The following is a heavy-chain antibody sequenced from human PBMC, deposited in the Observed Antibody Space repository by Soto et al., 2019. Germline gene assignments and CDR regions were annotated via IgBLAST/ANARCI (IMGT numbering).Heavy chain of an antibody. CDR3: TRSMITTAGTDAFDL. V-gene: IGHV1-46*03. CDR2: INPSRGGT. Sequence: ASVKVSCKASAYTFTSYYVHWVRQAPGQGPEWMGMINPSRGGTDYAQKFQGRVTMTRDTSTTTVYMELSSLRSEDTAIYYCTRSMITTAGTDAFDLWGQGTLVTVSS. CDR1: AYTFTSYY. D-gene: IGHD6-13*01. J-gene: IGHJ3*01.